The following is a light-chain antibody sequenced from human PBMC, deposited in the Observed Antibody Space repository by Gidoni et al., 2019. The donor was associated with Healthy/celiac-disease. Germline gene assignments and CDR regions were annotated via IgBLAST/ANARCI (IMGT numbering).Light chain of an antibody. Sequence: SYELTQPPSVSVSPGQTARITCAGDALPKQYAYWYQQKPGQAPVLVIYKERERPSGIPERFSGSSSGTTVTLTISGVQAEDEADYYCQSADSTGWVFGGGTKLTVL. V-gene: IGLV3-25*03. CDR2: KER. CDR1: ALPKQY. J-gene: IGLJ3*02. CDR3: QSADSTGWV.